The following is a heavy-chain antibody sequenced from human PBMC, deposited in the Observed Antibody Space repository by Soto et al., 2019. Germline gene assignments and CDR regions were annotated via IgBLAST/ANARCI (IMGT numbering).Heavy chain of an antibody. CDR3: ARGNSSSWYYYYYGMDV. Sequence: KSGGSLRLSCAASGFTFSSYSMNWVRQAPGKGLEWVSSISSSSSYIYYADSVKGRFTISRDNAKNSLYLQMNSLRAEDTAVYYCARGNSSSWYYYYYGMDVWGQGTTVTVSS. CDR1: GFTFSSYS. CDR2: ISSSSSYI. J-gene: IGHJ6*02. V-gene: IGHV3-21*01. D-gene: IGHD6-6*01.